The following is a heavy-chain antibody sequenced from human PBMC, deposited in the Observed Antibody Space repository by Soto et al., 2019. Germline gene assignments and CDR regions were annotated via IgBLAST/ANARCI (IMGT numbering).Heavy chain of an antibody. J-gene: IGHJ6*02. D-gene: IGHD3-10*02. V-gene: IGHV4-4*02. Sequence: QVQLQESGPGLVKPSGTLSLTCAVSGGSISSSNWWSWVRQPPGKGLEWIGEIYHSGSTNYPPSLKSRVTISGDKSKIQFSLKLSSVTAADTAVYYCASVRGGYYYAMDVWGQGTTVTVSS. CDR1: GGSISSSNW. CDR2: IYHSGST. CDR3: ASVRGGYYYAMDV.